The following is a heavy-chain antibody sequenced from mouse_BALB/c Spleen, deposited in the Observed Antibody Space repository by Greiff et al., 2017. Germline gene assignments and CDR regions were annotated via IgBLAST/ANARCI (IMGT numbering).Heavy chain of an antibody. CDR3: ARKEYGNYGGFAY. D-gene: IGHD2-10*02. Sequence: QVQLQQSGAELAKPGASVKMSCKASGYTFTSYWMHWVKQRPGQGLEWIGYINPSTGYTEYNQKFKDKATLTADKSSSTAYMQLSSLTSEDSAVYYCARKEYGNYGGFAYWGQGTLVTVSA. CDR2: INPSTGYT. J-gene: IGHJ3*01. V-gene: IGHV1-7*01. CDR1: GYTFTSYW.